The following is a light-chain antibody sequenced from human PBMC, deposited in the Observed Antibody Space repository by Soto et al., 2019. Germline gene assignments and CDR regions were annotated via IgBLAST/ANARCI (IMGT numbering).Light chain of an antibody. CDR1: SSDVGSYNL. CDR3: CSYARSSAYV. J-gene: IGLJ1*01. V-gene: IGLV2-23*02. Sequence: SVLTRPASVSGSAGQWITISCTGTSSDVGSYNLVSWYQHHPGKAPKLMIYEVSKRPSGVSNRFSGSKSGNTASLTISGLQAEDEGDYYCCSYARSSAYVFGTGTKVSVL. CDR2: EVS.